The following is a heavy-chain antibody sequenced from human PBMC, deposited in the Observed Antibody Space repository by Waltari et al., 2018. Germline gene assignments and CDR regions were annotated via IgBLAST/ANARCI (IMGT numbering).Heavy chain of an antibody. V-gene: IGHV3-11*01. CDR1: GFTFSAWY. J-gene: IGHJ6*02. Sequence: QVQLVESGGGLVKPGGSLSLSCAASGFTFSAWYMTWIRQAPGKGLEYISYMSNSGNRKLYADSVRGRFTVSRDHASNSVYLQMDSLRSEDTAVYYCARDFSHNGMDVWGQGTTVIVSS. CDR2: MSNSGNRK. CDR3: ARDFSHNGMDV.